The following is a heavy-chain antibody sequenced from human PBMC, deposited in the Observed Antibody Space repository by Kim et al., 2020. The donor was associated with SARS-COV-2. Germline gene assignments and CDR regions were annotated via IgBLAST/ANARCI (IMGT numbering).Heavy chain of an antibody. Sequence: GGSLRLSCAGSAFTFNKFAMAWVRQAPGKGLEWVAGISASGAATYYADSVKGRFTISRDNSKNTLNLQMNSLRVEDSATYYCAKNEWSSSFFFGYFDSWGQGSRVTVS. CDR3: AKNEWSSSFFFGYFDS. V-gene: IGHV3-23*01. J-gene: IGHJ4*02. CDR2: ISASGAAT. D-gene: IGHD3-3*01. CDR1: AFTFNKFA.